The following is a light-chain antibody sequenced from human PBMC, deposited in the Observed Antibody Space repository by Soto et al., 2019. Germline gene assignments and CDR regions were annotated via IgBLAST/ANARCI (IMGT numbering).Light chain of an antibody. J-gene: IGKJ3*01. CDR1: QSVNSSY. V-gene: IGKV3-20*01. CDR3: QQYGSSPST. Sequence: EIGLTQSQGTLSLSPGERATHSCRASQSVNSSYLAWYQQKPGQAPRLLIYGASSRATGIPDRFSGSGSGTDFTLTISRLEPEDFAVYYCQQYGSSPSTFGPGTKVDIK. CDR2: GAS.